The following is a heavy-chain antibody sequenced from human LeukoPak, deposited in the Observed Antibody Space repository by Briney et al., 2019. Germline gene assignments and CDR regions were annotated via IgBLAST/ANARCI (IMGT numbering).Heavy chain of an antibody. CDR2: ISGSGGST. V-gene: IGHV3-23*01. J-gene: IGHJ4*02. CDR1: KFNFNSYG. Sequence: GGSLRLSCTTSKFNFNSYGMTWVRQAPGKGLEWVSSISGSGGSTQYAASVQGRFTISRDNSKNTLYLQMNSLRAEDTAVYYCARGTGTGSDLADWGQGTPVTVSS. D-gene: IGHD1-26*01. CDR3: ARGTGTGSDLAD.